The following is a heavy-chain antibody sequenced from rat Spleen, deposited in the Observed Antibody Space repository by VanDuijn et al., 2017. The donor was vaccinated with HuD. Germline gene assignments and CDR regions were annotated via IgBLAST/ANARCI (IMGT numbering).Heavy chain of an antibody. D-gene: IGHD1-4*01. CDR1: GFTFSSFP. V-gene: IGHV5-46*01. J-gene: IGHJ2*01. CDR2: ISTSGGST. Sequence: EVQLVESGGGLVQPGRSMKLSCAASGFTFSSFPMAWVRQAPTKGLEWVATISTSGGSTYYRDSVKGRFTISRDNAKSTPYLQMNSLRSEDTATYYCTREVPPFDYWGQGVMVTVSS. CDR3: TREVPPFDY.